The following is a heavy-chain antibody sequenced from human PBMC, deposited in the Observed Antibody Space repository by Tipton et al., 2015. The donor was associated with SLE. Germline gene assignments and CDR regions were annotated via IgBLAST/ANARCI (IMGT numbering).Heavy chain of an antibody. CDR3: ARQLRFLEWLSHTFDY. V-gene: IGHV4-39*01. CDR1: GGSISSSSYY. J-gene: IGHJ4*02. Sequence: LRLSCTVSGGSISSSSYYWGWIRQPPGKGLEWIGSIYYSGSTYYNPSLKSRVTISVDTSKNQFSLKLSSVTAADTAVYYCARQLRFLEWLSHTFDYWGQGTLVTVSS. D-gene: IGHD3-3*01. CDR2: IYYSGST.